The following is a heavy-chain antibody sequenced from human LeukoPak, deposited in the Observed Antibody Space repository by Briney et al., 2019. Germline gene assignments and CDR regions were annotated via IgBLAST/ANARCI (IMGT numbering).Heavy chain of an antibody. CDR1: GGSISSYY. V-gene: IGHV4-59*01. D-gene: IGHD1-26*01. CDR2: VYYSGST. J-gene: IGHJ4*02. Sequence: SETLSLTSTVSGGSISSYYWTWIRRPPGKGLEWLGYVYYSGSTNYNPSLKSRVTISLDTSKNQFSLRLTSVTAADTAVYYCARNRVVGAPNFDYWGQGTLVSVSS. CDR3: ARNRVVGAPNFDY.